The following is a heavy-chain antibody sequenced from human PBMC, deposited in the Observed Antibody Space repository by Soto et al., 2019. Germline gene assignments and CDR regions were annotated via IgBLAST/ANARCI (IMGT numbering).Heavy chain of an antibody. Sequence: QVQLVESGGGVVQPGRSLRLSCAPSGFIFSIYGMHWVRQAPGKGLEWVAAISYDGSNKYYVDSVKGRFTISRDNSKNTLSLKMNSLRAEDTAVYYCAKDGRDPAYYSGMAVWGQGTTVTVSS. CDR1: GFIFSIYG. CDR3: AKDGRDPAYYSGMAV. CDR2: ISYDGSNK. V-gene: IGHV3-30*18. J-gene: IGHJ6*02.